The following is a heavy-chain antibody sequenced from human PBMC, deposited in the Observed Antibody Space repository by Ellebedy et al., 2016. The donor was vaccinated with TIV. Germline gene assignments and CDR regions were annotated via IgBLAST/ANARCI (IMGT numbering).Heavy chain of an antibody. CDR3: AKDQYYYDTSGYLRGDY. J-gene: IGHJ4*02. V-gene: IGHV3-23*01. Sequence: GESLKISCAASGFTFNSYAMSWVRQAPGKGLEWVSVISGSGGRTYYADSVKGRFTISRDNSKSTLYLQMNSLRAEDTAVYYCAKDQYYYDTSGYLRGDYWGQGTLVTVSS. D-gene: IGHD3-22*01. CDR1: GFTFNSYA. CDR2: ISGSGGRT.